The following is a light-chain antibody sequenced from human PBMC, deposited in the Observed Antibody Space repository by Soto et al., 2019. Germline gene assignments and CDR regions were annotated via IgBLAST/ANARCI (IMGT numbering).Light chain of an antibody. Sequence: DIQMTHSPSTLSASVGDRVIITCRASQSISRRLAWYQQKPGKAPRLLIYDVSTLESGVPSRFSGSGSGTDFILTISSLQPEDFATYYCLQDYSFPLTFGGGTKVDIK. CDR2: DVS. CDR1: QSISRR. CDR3: LQDYSFPLT. J-gene: IGKJ4*01. V-gene: IGKV1-5*01.